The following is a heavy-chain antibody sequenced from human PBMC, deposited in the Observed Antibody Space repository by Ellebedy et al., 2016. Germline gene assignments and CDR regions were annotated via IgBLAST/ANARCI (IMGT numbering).Heavy chain of an antibody. J-gene: IGHJ5*02. CDR1: GFTFRNFF. V-gene: IGHV3-23*01. D-gene: IGHD4-17*01. Sequence: GGSLRLXCVASGFTFRNFFMSWVRQAPGGGLEWISTISGDGDIIFSADSVKGRFTISRDNSKSILYLHMNNLRADDTAVYYCRPGHYANLWGHGTLVTVSS. CDR3: RPGHYANL. CDR2: ISGDGDII.